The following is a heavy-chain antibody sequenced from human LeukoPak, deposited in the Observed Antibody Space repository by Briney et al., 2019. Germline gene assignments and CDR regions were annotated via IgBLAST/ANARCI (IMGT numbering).Heavy chain of an antibody. D-gene: IGHD4-17*01. V-gene: IGHV3-21*01. Sequence: GGSLRLSCAASGFTFSSYSMNWVRQAPGKGLEWVPSISSSSSYIYYADSVKGRFTISRDNAKNSLYLQMNSLRAEDMAVYYCARGYGDWTLPYYYYYYYMDVWGKGTTVTVSS. CDR2: ISSSSSYI. CDR1: GFTFSSYS. CDR3: ARGYGDWTLPYYYYYYYMDV. J-gene: IGHJ6*03.